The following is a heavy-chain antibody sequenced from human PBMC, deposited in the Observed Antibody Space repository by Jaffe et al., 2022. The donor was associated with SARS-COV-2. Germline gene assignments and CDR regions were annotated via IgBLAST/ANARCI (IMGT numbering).Heavy chain of an antibody. CDR1: GFTFSSYW. J-gene: IGHJ4*02. CDR3: ARGGNYIENPFEY. CDR2: INSDGSVT. D-gene: IGHD3-3*01. V-gene: IGHV3-74*01. Sequence: EVQLVESGGGLVQPGGSLRLSCTASGFTFSSYWMHWVRQAPGKGLMWVSPINSDGSVTPYADSVKGRFTISRDNAKNTVYLQMNSLRAEDTAVYYCARGGNYIENPFEYWGQGTLVTVSS.